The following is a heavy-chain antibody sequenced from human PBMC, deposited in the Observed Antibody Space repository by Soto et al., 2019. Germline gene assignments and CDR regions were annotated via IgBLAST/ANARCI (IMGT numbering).Heavy chain of an antibody. V-gene: IGHV1-46*01. CDR1: GDTFTSYY. Sequence: ASVKVSCKASGDTFTSYYMHWVRQAPGQGLEWMGIINPSGGSTSYAQKFQGRVTMTRDTSTSTVYMELSSLRSEDTAVYYCARVELGNAGMDVWGQGTTVTVSS. CDR2: INPSGGST. CDR3: ARVELGNAGMDV. D-gene: IGHD1-1*01. J-gene: IGHJ6*02.